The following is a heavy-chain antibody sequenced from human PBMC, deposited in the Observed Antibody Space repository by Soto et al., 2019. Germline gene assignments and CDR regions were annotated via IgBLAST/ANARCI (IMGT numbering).Heavy chain of an antibody. Sequence: QVQLEESGPGLVKPSETLSLTCTVSGDSISSYYWTWIRHPPGKGLEWIAFIYYGGSINYNPSLKGRVAISVDTSKNQFALNLNSLTAADTAVYYCARPGIDWGSLEYWGQGTRVTVSS. D-gene: IGHD3-9*01. V-gene: IGHV4-59*08. CDR1: GDSISSYY. J-gene: IGHJ4*02. CDR2: IYYGGSI. CDR3: ARPGIDWGSLEY.